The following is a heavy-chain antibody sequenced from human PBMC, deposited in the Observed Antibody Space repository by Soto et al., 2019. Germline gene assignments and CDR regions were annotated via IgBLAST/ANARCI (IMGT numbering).Heavy chain of an antibody. CDR2: ISGSGGST. V-gene: IGHV3-23*01. CDR3: AKEGYSGYGWAPTFDY. Sequence: EVQLLESGGGLVQPGGSLRLSCAASGFTFSSYAMSWVRQAPGKGLEWVSAISGSGGSTYYADSVKGRFTISRDNSKNTLYLQMNSLRAEDTAVYYCAKEGYSGYGWAPTFDYWGQGTLVTVSS. CDR1: GFTFSSYA. J-gene: IGHJ4*02. D-gene: IGHD5-12*01.